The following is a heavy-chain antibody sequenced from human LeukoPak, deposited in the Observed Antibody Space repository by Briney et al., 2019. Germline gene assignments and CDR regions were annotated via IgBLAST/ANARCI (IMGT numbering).Heavy chain of an antibody. CDR3: ARREGAVAGPAFDY. V-gene: IGHV1-2*02. CDR2: INPNSGGT. Sequence: ASVKVSCKASGYTFTGYYMHWVRQAPGQGLEWMGWINPNSGGTNYAQKFQGRVTMTRDTSISTAYTELSRLRSDDTAVYYCARREGAVAGPAFDYWGQGTLVTVSS. D-gene: IGHD6-19*01. CDR1: GYTFTGYY. J-gene: IGHJ4*02.